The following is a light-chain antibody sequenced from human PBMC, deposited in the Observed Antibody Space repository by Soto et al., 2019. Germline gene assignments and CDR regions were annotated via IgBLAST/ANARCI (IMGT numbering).Light chain of an antibody. CDR2: GAS. V-gene: IGKV3-15*01. Sequence: EILMTQSPATLSVSPGERATLSCRASQRISSYLAWYQQKPGQPPRLLIYGASTRATGIPARFSGSGSGTDFTLTISSLQSEDFAVYYCQQSSNLPRTFGEGTKVDIK. J-gene: IGKJ1*01. CDR1: QRISSY. CDR3: QQSSNLPRT.